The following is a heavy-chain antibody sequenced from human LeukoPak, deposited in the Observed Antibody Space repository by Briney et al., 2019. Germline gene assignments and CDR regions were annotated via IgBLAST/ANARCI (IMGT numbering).Heavy chain of an antibody. CDR2: INPSGGST. Sequence: GASVNVSCKSSGYTFTSYYMHWVRQAPGQGLEWMGIINPSGGSTSYAQKFQGRVTMTRDTSTSTVYMELSSLRSEDTAVYYCARAHLQQLAYYYYGMDVWGQGTTDTVSS. J-gene: IGHJ6*02. D-gene: IGHD6-13*01. CDR1: GYTFTSYY. CDR3: ARAHLQQLAYYYYGMDV. V-gene: IGHV1-46*01.